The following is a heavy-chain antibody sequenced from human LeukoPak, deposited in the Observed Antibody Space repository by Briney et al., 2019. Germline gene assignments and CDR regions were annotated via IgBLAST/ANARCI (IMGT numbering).Heavy chain of an antibody. D-gene: IGHD2-2*01. CDR1: GGSMRNYY. V-gene: IGHV4-59*01. CDR3: ARGWASSWYYFDF. Sequence: SETLSLTCAASGGSMRNYYRSWIRQPPGKGLEGIGYTYDRGSSSYNTSLTSRVHISIDTSKYQFSLNLSSVTAADTAVYYCARGWASSWYYFDFWGQGTLVTVSS. CDR2: TYDRGSS. J-gene: IGHJ4*02.